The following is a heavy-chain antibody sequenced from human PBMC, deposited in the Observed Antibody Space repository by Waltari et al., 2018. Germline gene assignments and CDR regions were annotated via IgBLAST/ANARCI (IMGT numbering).Heavy chain of an antibody. CDR3: ARHDPLDY. CDR1: GFIFSDSA. J-gene: IGHJ4*02. Sequence: EEQMAESGGDLVKPGGSLKLSCAASGFIFSDSAIHWVRQAPGKGLEWVGRIRTKTNNYATAYGASVKGRFTISRDDSRNVAYLQMNSLKTEDTALYYCARHDPLDYWGQGTLVTVSS. CDR2: IRTKTNNYAT. V-gene: IGHV3-73*01.